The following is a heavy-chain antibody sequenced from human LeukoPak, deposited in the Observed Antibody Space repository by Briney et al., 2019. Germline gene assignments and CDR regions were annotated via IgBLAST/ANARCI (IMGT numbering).Heavy chain of an antibody. CDR1: GGSISSSSYY. Sequence: SETLSLTCTVSGGSISSSSYYWGWIRQPPGKGLEWIGSIYYSGSTYYNPSLKSRVTISVDTSKNQFSLKLSSVTAADTAVYYCARSPITMVRDDAFDIWGQGTMVTDSS. V-gene: IGHV4-39*07. J-gene: IGHJ3*02. CDR3: ARSPITMVRDDAFDI. CDR2: IYYSGST. D-gene: IGHD3-10*01.